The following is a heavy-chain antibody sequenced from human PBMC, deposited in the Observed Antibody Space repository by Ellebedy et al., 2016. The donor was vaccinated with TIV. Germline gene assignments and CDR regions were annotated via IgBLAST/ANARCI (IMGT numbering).Heavy chain of an antibody. CDR1: GYTFTSYY. D-gene: IGHD6-6*01. V-gene: IGHV1-69*13. J-gene: IGHJ4*02. Sequence: SVKVSXXASGYTFTSYYMHWVRQAPGQGLEWMGGIIPIFGTANYAQKFQGRVTITADESTSTAYMELSSLRSEDTAVYYCAREGGGSSSVDYWGQGTLVTVSS. CDR2: IIPIFGTA. CDR3: AREGGGSSSVDY.